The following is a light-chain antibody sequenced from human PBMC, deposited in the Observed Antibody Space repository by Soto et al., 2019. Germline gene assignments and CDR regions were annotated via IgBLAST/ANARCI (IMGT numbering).Light chain of an antibody. CDR3: CSDAGSYTWV. CDR1: SSDVGGYND. Sequence: QSALTQPRSVSGSPGQSVTISCTGTSSDVGGYNDVSWYRQHPGKAPKLMIYDVSKRPSGVPDRFSGSKSGNTASLTISGLQAEDEADYYCCSDAGSYTWVFVTGTKLTVL. J-gene: IGLJ1*01. V-gene: IGLV2-11*01. CDR2: DVS.